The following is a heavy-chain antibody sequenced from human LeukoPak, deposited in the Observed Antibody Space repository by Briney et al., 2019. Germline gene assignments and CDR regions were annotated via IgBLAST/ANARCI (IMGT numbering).Heavy chain of an antibody. Sequence: GGSLRLSCAASGFTVSSNYMSWVRQAPGKGLEWVSVIYSGGSTYYADSVKGRFTISRHNSKNTLYLQMNSLRAEDTAVYYCAREYYYDSSGYRQVWGQGTLVTVSP. CDR3: AREYYYDSSGYRQV. V-gene: IGHV3-53*04. D-gene: IGHD3-22*01. CDR2: IYSGGST. J-gene: IGHJ4*02. CDR1: GFTVSSNY.